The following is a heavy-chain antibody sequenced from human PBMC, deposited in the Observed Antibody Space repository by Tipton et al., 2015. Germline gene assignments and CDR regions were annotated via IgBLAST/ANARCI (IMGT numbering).Heavy chain of an antibody. J-gene: IGHJ4*02. V-gene: IGHV4-59*01. CDR2: IYYSGST. D-gene: IGHD5-18*01. CDR1: GGSISSYY. CDR3: ARDGGYSYGLHYYFDY. Sequence: LRLSCTVSGGSISSYYWSWIRQPPGKGLEWIGYIYYSGSTNYNPSLKSRVTISVDTSKNQFSLKLSSVTAADTAVYYCARDGGYSYGLHYYFDYWGQGTLVTVSS.